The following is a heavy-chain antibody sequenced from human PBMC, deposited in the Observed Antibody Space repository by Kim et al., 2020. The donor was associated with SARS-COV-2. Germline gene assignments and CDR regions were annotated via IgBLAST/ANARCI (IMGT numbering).Heavy chain of an antibody. D-gene: IGHD1-1*01. CDR3: TRIPATTLAFWDAFDI. V-gene: IGHV3-73*01. Sequence: SQKGRFTISRDDSKNTAYLEMSGLKTEDTALYYCTRIPATTLAFWDAFDIWGQGTMVTVSS. J-gene: IGHJ3*02.